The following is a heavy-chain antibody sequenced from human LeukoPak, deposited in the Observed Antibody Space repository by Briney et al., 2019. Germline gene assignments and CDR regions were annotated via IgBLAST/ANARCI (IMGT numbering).Heavy chain of an antibody. V-gene: IGHV3-21*01. CDR3: ARGGDSAFDI. J-gene: IGHJ3*02. Sequence: GGTLRLSCAASVFTFRSYSMNWVRQAPGKGLEWVSSISSSSSYIYYAGSVKGRFTISRDNAKNSLYLQMNSLRAEDTSVYYCARGGDSAFDIWGQGTMVTVSS. CDR2: ISSSSSYI. CDR1: VFTFRSYS. D-gene: IGHD2-21*02.